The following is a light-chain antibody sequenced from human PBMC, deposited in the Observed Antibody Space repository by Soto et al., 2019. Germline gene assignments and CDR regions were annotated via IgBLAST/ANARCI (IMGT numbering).Light chain of an antibody. CDR2: AAS. V-gene: IGKV1-9*01. CDR3: MQGTHWPRT. CDR1: QGISSY. J-gene: IGKJ1*01. Sequence: DIQLTQSPSFLSASVGDRVTITCRASQGISSYLAWYQQKPGKAPKLLIYAASTLQSGVPSRFSGSGSGTDFTLTISRVEAEDVGVYYCMQGTHWPRTFGQGTKVDI.